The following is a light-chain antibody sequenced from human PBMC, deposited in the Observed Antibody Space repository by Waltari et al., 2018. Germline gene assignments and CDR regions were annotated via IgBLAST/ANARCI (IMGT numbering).Light chain of an antibody. CDR2: DVS. V-gene: IGLV2-14*03. CDR1: SSDIGGYNY. Sequence: QSALTQPASVSGSPGQSITFSCTGTSSDIGGYNYVSWYQQHPGKAPKLLIYDVSNRPSGIFNPFSGSKSGNTASLTISCLQAEDDADYYCTSYTSTSPVLFGGGTKLTVL. J-gene: IGLJ2*01. CDR3: TSYTSTSPVL.